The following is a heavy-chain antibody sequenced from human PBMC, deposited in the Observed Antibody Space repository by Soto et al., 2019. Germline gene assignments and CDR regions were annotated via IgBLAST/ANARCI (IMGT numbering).Heavy chain of an antibody. V-gene: IGHV3-74*01. CDR2: INSDGSST. Sequence: EVQLVESGGGLVQPGGSLRLSCAASGFTFSSYWMHWVRQAPGKGLVWVSRINSDGSSTSYADSVKGRFTISRDNAKNTLYLQMKSLRAAVTAVDYCARVSFDFLSGYYTPEYFKPWVQVTLVRVSS. J-gene: IGHJ1*01. D-gene: IGHD3-3*01. CDR3: ARVSFDFLSGYYTPEYFKP. CDR1: GFTFSSYW.